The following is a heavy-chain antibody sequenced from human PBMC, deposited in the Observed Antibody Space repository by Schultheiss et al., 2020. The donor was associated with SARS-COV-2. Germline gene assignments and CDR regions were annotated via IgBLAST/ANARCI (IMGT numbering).Heavy chain of an antibody. CDR1: GGSISSYY. Sequence: SETLSLTCTVSGGSISSYYWSWIRQPPGKGLVWIGYIYYSGSTYYNPSLKSRVTISVDTSKNQFSLKLSSVTAADTAVYYCARHYGDCSSTSCYRDYYYYMDVWGKGTTVTVSS. CDR2: IYYSGST. V-gene: IGHV4-59*08. CDR3: ARHYGDCSSTSCYRDYYYYMDV. D-gene: IGHD2-2*02. J-gene: IGHJ6*03.